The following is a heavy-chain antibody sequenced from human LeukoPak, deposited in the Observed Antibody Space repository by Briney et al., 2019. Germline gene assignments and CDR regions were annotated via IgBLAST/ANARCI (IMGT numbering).Heavy chain of an antibody. D-gene: IGHD3-22*01. Sequence: SGGSLRLSCAASGFTFSSYSMNWVRQAPGKGLEWVSSISSSSSYIYYADSVKGRFTISRDNAKNSLYLQMNSLRAEDTAVYYCAKRGEKYASSGYYYNPSGAFDIWGQGTMVTVSS. CDR3: AKRGEKYASSGYYYNPSGAFDI. J-gene: IGHJ3*02. CDR2: ISSSSSYI. V-gene: IGHV3-21*04. CDR1: GFTFSSYS.